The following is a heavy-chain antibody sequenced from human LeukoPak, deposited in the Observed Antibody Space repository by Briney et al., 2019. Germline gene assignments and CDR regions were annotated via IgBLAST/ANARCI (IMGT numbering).Heavy chain of an antibody. CDR2: IYYSGST. Sequence: PSQTLPLTCTVSGGSISSGDYYWSWIRQPPGKGLEWIGYIYYSGSTYYNPSLKSRVTISVDTSKNQFSLKLSSVTAADTAVYYCAREIYYGSGIDYRGQETLATVSS. D-gene: IGHD3-10*01. CDR1: GGSISSGDYY. J-gene: IGHJ4*02. V-gene: IGHV4-30-4*01. CDR3: AREIYYGSGIDY.